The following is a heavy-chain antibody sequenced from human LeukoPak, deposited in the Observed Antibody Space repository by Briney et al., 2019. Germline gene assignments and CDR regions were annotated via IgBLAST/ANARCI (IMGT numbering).Heavy chain of an antibody. D-gene: IGHD2-2*01. CDR3: ATSSDAMTSTTFDI. J-gene: IGHJ3*02. V-gene: IGHV1-69*13. Sequence: SVKVSCNASGGTFSNYVLSWERQAPGQGLEWMGGIIPIIGTANYAQKFQGRVTITVDESTSTAYLEVSTLRSEDTALYYCATSSDAMTSTTFDIWGQGTMVSVSS. CDR2: IIPIIGTA. CDR1: GGTFSNYV.